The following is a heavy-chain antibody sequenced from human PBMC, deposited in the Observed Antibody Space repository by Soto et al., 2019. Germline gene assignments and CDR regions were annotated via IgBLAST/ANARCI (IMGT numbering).Heavy chain of an antibody. Sequence: QVQLVQSGPEVKQPGASVRISCKASGYTFTGYYVHWVRQAPGQGLEWMGWINPNSGDTYLAQRFQGRVTMNRDTSIGTAYMELRGLTSDDTAEYYCAKGGAIVAAGTRVYLYNAMDVWGQGTTVTVSS. J-gene: IGHJ6*02. CDR2: INPNSGDT. CDR3: AKGGAIVAAGTRVYLYNAMDV. D-gene: IGHD1-26*01. V-gene: IGHV1-2*02. CDR1: GYTFTGYY.